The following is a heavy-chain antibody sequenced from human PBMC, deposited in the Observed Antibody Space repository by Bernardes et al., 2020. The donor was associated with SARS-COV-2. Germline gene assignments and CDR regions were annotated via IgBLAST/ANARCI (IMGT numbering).Heavy chain of an antibody. CDR2: ISSDTSTM. CDR1: GFPFSDYY. D-gene: IGHD3-10*01. V-gene: IGHV3-11*01. Sequence: GGSLRLSCAASGFPFSDYYMAWIRQAPGKGLEWLSYISSDTSTMHYADSVKGRFTISRDNANNLLYLQMNNVRVDDTAIYYCARDPGPWGQGTLVTVSS. CDR3: ARDPGP. J-gene: IGHJ5*02.